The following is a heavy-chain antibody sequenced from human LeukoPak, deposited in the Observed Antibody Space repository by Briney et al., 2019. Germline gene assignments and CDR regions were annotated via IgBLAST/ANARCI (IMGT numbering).Heavy chain of an antibody. CDR2: IYHSGST. D-gene: IGHD3-3*01. J-gene: IGHJ4*02. CDR1: GGSISSGGYS. Sequence: SQTLSLTCAVSGGSISSGGYSWSWIRQPPGKGLEWIGYIYHSGSTYYNPSLKSRVTISVDRSKNQFSLKLSSVTAADTAVYYCATGLVLRFLEWLPYFDYWGQGTLVTVSS. V-gene: IGHV4-30-2*01. CDR3: ATGLVLRFLEWLPYFDY.